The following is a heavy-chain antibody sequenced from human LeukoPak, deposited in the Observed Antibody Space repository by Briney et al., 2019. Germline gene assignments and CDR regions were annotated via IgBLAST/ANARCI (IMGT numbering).Heavy chain of an antibody. Sequence: SETLSLTCTVSGDSISSYYWSWIRQPPGKGLEWIGYIYYSGSTKYNPSLKSRVTISVDTSKNQFSLKLSYVTAADTAVYYCARDRQATTAYDAFDIWGRGTMVTVSS. CDR3: ARDRQATTAYDAFDI. J-gene: IGHJ3*02. V-gene: IGHV4-59*01. CDR2: IYYSGST. D-gene: IGHD4-17*01. CDR1: GDSISSYY.